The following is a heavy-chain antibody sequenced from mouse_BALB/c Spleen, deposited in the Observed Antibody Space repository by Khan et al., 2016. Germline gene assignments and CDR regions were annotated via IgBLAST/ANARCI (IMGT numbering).Heavy chain of an antibody. J-gene: IGHJ4*01. D-gene: IGHD2-14*01. CDR2: IDSETGGS. V-gene: IGHV1-15*01. CDR3: TRWQGYYRYDGIMDY. Sequence: QVQLKESGAELVRPGASVTLSCKASGYTFTDYEMHWVKQTPVHGLEWIGAIDSETGGSAYNQKFQGKATLTADKSSTTAYMELRSLTSEDSAVYYCTRWQGYYRYDGIMDYWGQGSSVTVSS. CDR1: GYTFTDYE.